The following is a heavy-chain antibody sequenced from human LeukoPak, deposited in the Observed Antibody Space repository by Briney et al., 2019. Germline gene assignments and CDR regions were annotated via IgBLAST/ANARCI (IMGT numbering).Heavy chain of an antibody. CDR3: ASRQHDILTGYDGALDI. CDR1: GFTFSTFA. Sequence: GGSLILSCAASGFTFSTFAMSWVRQAPGKGLEWVSIISASGGSTYYADSVKGRFTISRDNSKNTLYLQMNSLRAEDTAVYYCASRQHDILTGYDGALDIWGQGTMVTVSS. CDR2: ISASGGST. J-gene: IGHJ3*02. V-gene: IGHV3-23*01. D-gene: IGHD3-9*01.